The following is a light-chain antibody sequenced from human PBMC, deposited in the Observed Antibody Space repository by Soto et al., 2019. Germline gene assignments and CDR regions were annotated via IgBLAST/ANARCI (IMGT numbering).Light chain of an antibody. V-gene: IGKV1-39*01. CDR2: AAS. J-gene: IGKJ1*01. Sequence: DIQMTQSPSSLSASVGDRVTITCRASQRIGNYLNWYRQKPGKAPELLIYAASFLQSGVPSRFRGSGSGTDFTLTISSLQPEDFASYYCQQSYNVLSWTLGQGTKVDIK. CDR1: QRIGNY. CDR3: QQSYNVLSWT.